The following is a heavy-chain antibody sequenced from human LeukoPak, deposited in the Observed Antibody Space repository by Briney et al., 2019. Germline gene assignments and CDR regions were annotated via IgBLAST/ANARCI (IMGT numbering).Heavy chain of an antibody. CDR1: GYTLTELS. D-gene: IGHD6-13*01. V-gene: IGHV1-24*01. CDR3: ATDRVAAAGTAGEMVY. CDR2: FDPEDGET. J-gene: IGHJ4*02. Sequence: ASVKVSCKVSGYTLTELSMQWVRQAPGKGLEWMGGFDPEDGETIYAQKFQGRVTMTEDTSTDTAYMELSSLRAEDTAVYYCATDRVAAAGTAGEMVYWGQGTLVTVSS.